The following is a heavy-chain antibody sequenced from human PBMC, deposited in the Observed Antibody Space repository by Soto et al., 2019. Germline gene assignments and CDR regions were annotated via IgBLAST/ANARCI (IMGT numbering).Heavy chain of an antibody. CDR3: ARPNSGWYYGY. D-gene: IGHD6-19*01. CDR1: GFTFSSYA. Sequence: GGSLRLSCAASGFTFSSYAMSWVRQAPGKGLVWFSRINSVGISTSYADSVNGRFSIFRDNAKISLYLQMNSLRAEDTAVYYCARPNSGWYYGYWGQGTLVTVSS. V-gene: IGHV3-74*01. CDR2: INSVGIST. J-gene: IGHJ4*02.